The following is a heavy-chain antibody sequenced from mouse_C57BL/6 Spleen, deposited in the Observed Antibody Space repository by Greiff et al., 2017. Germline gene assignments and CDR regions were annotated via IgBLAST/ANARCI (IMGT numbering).Heavy chain of an antibody. CDR1: GYTFTGYW. Sequence: QVQLQQSGAELMKPGASVKLSCTATGYTFTGYWIEWVQQRPGHGLEWIGEILPGSGSTNYTEKFKGKATFTADTSSNTAYMLLGSLTTEDSSIYYCSRGYYGSSYWYFDYWGQGTTLTGSS. CDR2: ILPGSGST. J-gene: IGHJ2*01. V-gene: IGHV1-9*01. D-gene: IGHD1-1*01. CDR3: SRGYYGSSYWYFDY.